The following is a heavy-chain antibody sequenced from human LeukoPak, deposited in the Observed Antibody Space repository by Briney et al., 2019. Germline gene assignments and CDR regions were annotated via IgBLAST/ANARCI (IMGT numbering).Heavy chain of an antibody. D-gene: IGHD1-7*01. V-gene: IGHV3-48*01. CDR2: ISSSSRTI. CDR3: AKRRGLELLYYYYMDV. CDR1: GFTFSNYA. J-gene: IGHJ6*03. Sequence: PGGSLRLSCAASGFTFSNYAMNWVRQAPGKGLEWVSYISSSSRTIYYADSVKGRFTISRDNSKNTLYLQMNSLRAEDTAVYYCAKRRGLELLYYYYMDVWGKGTTVTVSS.